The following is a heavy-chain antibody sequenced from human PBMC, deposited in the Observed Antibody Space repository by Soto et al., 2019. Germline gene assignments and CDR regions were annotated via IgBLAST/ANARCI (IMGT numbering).Heavy chain of an antibody. D-gene: IGHD3-10*01. CDR1: GFTFSTYS. V-gene: IGHV3-48*02. CDR2: TRSSDSTI. Sequence: VQLVESGGGLVQPGGSLRLSCAASGFTFSTYSMNWVRQAPGKGLEWVSYTRSSDSTIYYADSVKGRFTISRDNAKNSLYLQMNSLRDEDTAMYFCAAGEPLNYRGQGTLVTVSS. J-gene: IGHJ4*02. CDR3: AAGEPLNY.